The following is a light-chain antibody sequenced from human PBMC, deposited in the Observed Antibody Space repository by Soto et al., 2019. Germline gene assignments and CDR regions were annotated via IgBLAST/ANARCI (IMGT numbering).Light chain of an antibody. CDR3: QQYGGVPYT. V-gene: IGKV3-20*01. Sequence: EIVLTQSPGTLSSSQGQTATLSCRASESISRDYLAWYQRRLGQAPRLLIYGASSGATGIPARFSGSGSGTDFTLTISRLESEDFAIYYCQQYGGVPYTFGQGTKLEIK. CDR2: GAS. CDR1: ESISRDY. J-gene: IGKJ2*01.